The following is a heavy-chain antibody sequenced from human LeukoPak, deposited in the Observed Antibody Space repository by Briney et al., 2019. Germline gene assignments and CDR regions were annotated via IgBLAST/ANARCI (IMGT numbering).Heavy chain of an antibody. V-gene: IGHV3-33*01. CDR3: ARVGPTKYAMDG. CDR2: IWFDGNKN. J-gene: IGHJ6*02. CDR1: GFTFSSYG. Sequence: PGGSLRLSRAPSGFTFSSYGMHWVRQAPGKGLEGVAIIWFDGNKNKYADSVQGRFIISKDNSQNMLYLQMNSVRVDDTAVYYCARVGPTKYAMDGWGQGTTVTVSS.